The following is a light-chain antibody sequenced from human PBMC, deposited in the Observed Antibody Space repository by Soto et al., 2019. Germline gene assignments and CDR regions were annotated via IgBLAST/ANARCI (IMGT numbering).Light chain of an antibody. CDR1: RILLHSSGYNY. CDR2: LGS. Sequence: ILMTQSPLXRPFTPXXXXSXPXXSXRILLHSSGYNYLDWYLQKPGQSPQLLIYLGSNRASGVPDRFSGSGSGTDFTLKISRVEAEDVGVYYCMQALQTSWTFGQGTKVDI. CDR3: MQALQTSWT. V-gene: IGKV2-28*01. J-gene: IGKJ1*01.